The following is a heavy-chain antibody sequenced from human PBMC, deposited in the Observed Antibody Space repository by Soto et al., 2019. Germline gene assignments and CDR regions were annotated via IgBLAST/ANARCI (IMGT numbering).Heavy chain of an antibody. CDR2: IYPGDSDT. D-gene: IGHD4-4*01. V-gene: IGHV5-51*01. J-gene: IGHJ4*02. CDR1: GYSFTSDW. Sequence: PGESLKISCKSSGYSFTSDWIGWVRQMPGKGLEWMGIIYPGDSDTRYSPSFQGQVTISVDKSISTAYLQWSSLKASDTAMYFCVRQPTATTSYFDYWGQGTLVTVSS. CDR3: VRQPTATTSYFDY.